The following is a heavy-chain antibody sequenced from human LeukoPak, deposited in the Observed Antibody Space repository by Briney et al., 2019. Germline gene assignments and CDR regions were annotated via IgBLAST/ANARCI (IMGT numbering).Heavy chain of an antibody. J-gene: IGHJ6*03. CDR1: GFTFSDYY. CDR2: INIAGSNT. V-gene: IGHV3-11*04. Sequence: GGSLRLSCVASGFTFSDYYMSWIRQAPGKGLEWLSYINIAGSNTHYADSVMGRFTVSRDNAKNSLYLQMNSLRAEDTAVYYCARDNYGRYYYYMDVWGKGTTVTVSS. D-gene: IGHD4-11*01. CDR3: ARDNYGRYYYYMDV.